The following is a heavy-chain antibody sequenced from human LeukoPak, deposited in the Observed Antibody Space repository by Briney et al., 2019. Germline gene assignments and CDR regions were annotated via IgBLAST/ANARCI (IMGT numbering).Heavy chain of an antibody. CDR2: INPNSGGT. D-gene: IGHD5-18*01. V-gene: IGHV1-2*06. Sequence: ASVKVSCKASGYTFTGYYMHWVRQAPGQGLEWMGRINPNSGGTNYAQKFRGRVTMTRDTSISTAYMELSRLRSDDTAVYYCARDIKGYSYGYGYWGQGTLVTVSS. J-gene: IGHJ4*02. CDR3: ARDIKGYSYGYGY. CDR1: GYTFTGYY.